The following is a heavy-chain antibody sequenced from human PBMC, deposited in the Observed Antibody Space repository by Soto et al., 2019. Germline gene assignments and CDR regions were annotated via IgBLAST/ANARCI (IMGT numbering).Heavy chain of an antibody. Sequence: PSQTLSLTCAISGDSVSSNSAAWNWFRQSPSRGLEWLGRIYYRSKWHNDYAVSVKSRITINQDTSKNQFSLQLNSVTPEDTAVYYCARDTGSSWYTFDYWGQGTLVTVSS. V-gene: IGHV6-1*01. D-gene: IGHD6-13*01. J-gene: IGHJ4*02. CDR1: GDSVSSNSAA. CDR2: IYYRSKWHN. CDR3: ARDTGSSWYTFDY.